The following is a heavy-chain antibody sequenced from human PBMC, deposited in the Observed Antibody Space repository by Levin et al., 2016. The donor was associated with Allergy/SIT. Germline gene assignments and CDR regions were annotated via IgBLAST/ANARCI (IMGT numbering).Heavy chain of an antibody. J-gene: IGHJ4*02. CDR3: AKDLHGSSGYYGY. CDR2: ISYDGSNK. D-gene: IGHD3-22*01. Sequence: VRQAPGKGLEWVAVISYDGSNKYYADSVKGRFTISRDNSKNTLYLQMNSLRAEDTAVYYCAKDLHGSSGYYGYWGQGTLVTVSS. V-gene: IGHV3-30*18.